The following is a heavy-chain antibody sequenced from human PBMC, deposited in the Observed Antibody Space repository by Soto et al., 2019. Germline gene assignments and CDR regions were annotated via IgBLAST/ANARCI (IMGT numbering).Heavy chain of an antibody. Sequence: QVQLVQPGSDVKRPGASVRVSCKAFGYVFTGYYIHWVRQARGQGLEWMGWINPKNGGTNYAQKFQGRVSMTTDTSTTTAYMELSRLRYDDTAVYYCARASLKDCSTTSCSNRHNCRDPWGQGTLVFVS. V-gene: IGHV1-2*02. CDR1: GYVFTGYY. CDR2: INPKNGGT. D-gene: IGHD2-2*01. J-gene: IGHJ5*02. CDR3: ARASLKDCSTTSCSNRHNCRDP.